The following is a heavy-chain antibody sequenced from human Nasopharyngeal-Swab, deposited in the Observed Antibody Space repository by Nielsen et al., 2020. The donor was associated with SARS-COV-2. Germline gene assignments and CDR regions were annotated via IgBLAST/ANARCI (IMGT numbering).Heavy chain of an antibody. V-gene: IGHV3-33*05. CDR2: ISYDGNEN. D-gene: IGHD2/OR15-2a*01. Sequence: VRQAPGKGLEWVALISYDGNENYYADSLKGRFTISRDNAKNSLYLQMNSLRAEDTAVYYCARQTSFGDWFDPWGQGTLVTVSS. CDR3: ARQTSFGDWFDP. J-gene: IGHJ5*02.